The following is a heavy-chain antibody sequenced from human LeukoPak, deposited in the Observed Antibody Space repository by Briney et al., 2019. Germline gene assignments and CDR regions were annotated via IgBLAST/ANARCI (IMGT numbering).Heavy chain of an antibody. V-gene: IGHV3-20*04. J-gene: IGHJ6*03. CDR2: INWNGGST. CDR1: GFTFDDYG. Sequence: PGGSLRLSCAASGFTFDDYGMSWVRQAPGKGLEWVSGINWNGGSTGYADSVKGRFTISRDNAKNSLYLQMNSLRAEDTALYYCARVWPESWELLVYYYYMDVWGKGTTVTVSS. D-gene: IGHD1-26*01. CDR3: ARVWPESWELLVYYYYMDV.